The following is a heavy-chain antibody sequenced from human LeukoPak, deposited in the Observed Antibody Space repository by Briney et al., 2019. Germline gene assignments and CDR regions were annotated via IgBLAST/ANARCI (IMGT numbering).Heavy chain of an antibody. CDR1: GYTFTGYY. Sequence: ASVKVSCKASGYTFTGYYMHWVRQAPGQGLEWMGRINPNSGGTNYAQKFQGRVTMTRDTSISTAYMELSRLRSDDTAVYYCAILLGYCSGGSCYPDWGRGTLVTVSS. CDR2: INPNSGGT. CDR3: AILLGYCSGGSCYPD. D-gene: IGHD2-15*01. V-gene: IGHV1-2*06. J-gene: IGHJ4*02.